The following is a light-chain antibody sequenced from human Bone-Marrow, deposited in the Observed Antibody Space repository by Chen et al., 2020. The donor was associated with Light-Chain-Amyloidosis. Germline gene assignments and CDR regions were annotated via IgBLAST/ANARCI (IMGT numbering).Light chain of an antibody. CDR3: QSVYSSGTDEVI. CDR2: RDT. V-gene: IGLV3-25*03. J-gene: IGLJ2*01. Sequence: SYELTQPPSVSVSLGQTARITCSGDDLPTKYAYWYQQKPGQAPVLVIHRDTERPSGISERFSGSSSGTTATLTSSGVQAEDEADYHFQSVYSSGTDEVIFGGGTKLTFL. CDR1: DLPTKY.